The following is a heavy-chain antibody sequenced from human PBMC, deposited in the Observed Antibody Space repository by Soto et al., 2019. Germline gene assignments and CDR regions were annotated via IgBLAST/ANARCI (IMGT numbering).Heavy chain of an antibody. V-gene: IGHV3-33*01. J-gene: IGHJ5*02. CDR3: ARESRFLEWLSLNWFDP. Sequence: TGGSLRLSCAASGFTFSSYGMHWVRQAPGKGLEWVAVIWYDGSNKYYADSVKGRFTISRDNAKNSLYLQMNSLRDEDTAVYYCARESRFLEWLSLNWFDPWGQGTLVTVSS. D-gene: IGHD3-3*01. CDR1: GFTFSSYG. CDR2: IWYDGSNK.